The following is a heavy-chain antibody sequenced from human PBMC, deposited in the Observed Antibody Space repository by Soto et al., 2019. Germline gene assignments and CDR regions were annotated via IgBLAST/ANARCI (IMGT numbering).Heavy chain of an antibody. CDR1: GFTFSSYS. J-gene: IGHJ4*02. CDR2: ISSGRGTI. D-gene: IGHD3-10*01. CDR3: ARYGSGSAYDH. Sequence: GGSLRLSCAASGFTFSSYSMNWVRQAPGKGLEWVAYISSGRGTIYYADSVKGRFIISRDNSKSTLYLQMGSLRGEDMAVYYCARYGSGSAYDHWGQGALVTVSS. V-gene: IGHV3-48*01.